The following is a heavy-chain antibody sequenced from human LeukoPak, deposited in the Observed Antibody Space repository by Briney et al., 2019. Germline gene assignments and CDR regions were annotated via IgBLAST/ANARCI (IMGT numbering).Heavy chain of an antibody. CDR2: IYYSGST. D-gene: IGHD3-3*01. Sequence: PSETLSLTCTVSGGSISSSSYYWGWIRQPPGKGLEWIGRIYYSGSTYYNPSLKSRVTISVDTSKNQYSLKLSSVTAADTAVYYCARRTIFGVVEAELDYWGQGTLVTVSS. J-gene: IGHJ4*02. V-gene: IGHV4-39*07. CDR1: GGSISSSSYY. CDR3: ARRTIFGVVEAELDY.